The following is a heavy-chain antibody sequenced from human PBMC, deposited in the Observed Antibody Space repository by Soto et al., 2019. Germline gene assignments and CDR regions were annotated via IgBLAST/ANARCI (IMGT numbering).Heavy chain of an antibody. Sequence: PGGSLRLSCAASGFTFSSYWMSWVRQAPGKGLEWVANIKQDGSEKYYVDSVKGRFTISRDNAKNSLYLQMNSLRAEDTAVYYCARDFPRDMGIQCFDYWGQGTLVTVSS. CDR2: IKQDGSEK. V-gene: IGHV3-7*01. D-gene: IGHD5-18*01. CDR3: ARDFPRDMGIQCFDY. J-gene: IGHJ4*02. CDR1: GFTFSSYW.